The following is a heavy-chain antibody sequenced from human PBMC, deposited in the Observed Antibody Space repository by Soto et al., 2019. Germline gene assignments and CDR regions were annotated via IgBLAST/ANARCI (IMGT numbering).Heavy chain of an antibody. CDR2: ISAYNGNT. D-gene: IGHD3-10*01. CDR1: GYTFTSYG. J-gene: IGHJ4*02. V-gene: IGHV1-18*01. CDR3: ARDSGYYYGSGSRGVDY. Sequence: GASVKVSCKASGYTFTSYGISWVRQAPGQGLEWVGWISAYNGNTNYAQKLQGRVTMTTDTSTSTAYMELRSLRSDDTAVYYCARDSGYYYGSGSRGVDYWGQGTLVTVSS.